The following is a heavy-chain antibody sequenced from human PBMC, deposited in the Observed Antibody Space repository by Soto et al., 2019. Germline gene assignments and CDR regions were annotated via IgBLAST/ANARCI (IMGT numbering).Heavy chain of an antibody. CDR1: GASVSSDGYY. CDR3: ADAWRSSLLFQS. Sequence: NPSETLSLTCRVSGASVSSDGYYSTSLRQYSGGSLEFIGYISHSRITYHNPSLQSRPTLSVDTSKNHCSLDLRFVTVADTAIYYCADAWRSSLLFQSWGQGTLVTVSS. CDR2: ISHSRIT. V-gene: IGHV4-31*03. D-gene: IGHD6-19*01. J-gene: IGHJ5*02.